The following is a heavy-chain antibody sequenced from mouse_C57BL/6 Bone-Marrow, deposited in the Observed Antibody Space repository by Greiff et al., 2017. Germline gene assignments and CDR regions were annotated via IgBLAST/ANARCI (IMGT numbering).Heavy chain of an antibody. D-gene: IGHD1-1*01. CDR2: INPYNGGT. J-gene: IGHJ2*01. CDR3: ARWGLYYYGSSYFDY. Sequence: VQLQQSGPVLVKPGASVKMSCKASGYTFTDYYMNWVKQSHGKSLEWIGVINPYNGGTSYNQKFKGKATLTVDKSSSTAYMELNSLTSEDSAVYYGARWGLYYYGSSYFDYWGQGTTLTVSS. V-gene: IGHV1-19*01. CDR1: GYTFTDYY.